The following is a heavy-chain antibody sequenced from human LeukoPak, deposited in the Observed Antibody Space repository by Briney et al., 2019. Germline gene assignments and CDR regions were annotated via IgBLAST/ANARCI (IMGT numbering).Heavy chain of an antibody. Sequence: GGSLRLSCAASGFTFSTYAMSWVRQAPGKGLEWVTAISGSGGNTYYADSVKGRFTISRGNSKNTLYLQMNSLRAEDTAVYYCARDSSGLGCSSTSCYIAYFQHRGQGTLVTVSS. D-gene: IGHD2-2*02. CDR2: ISGSGGNT. J-gene: IGHJ1*01. CDR3: ARDSSGLGCSSTSCYIAYFQH. CDR1: GFTFSTYA. V-gene: IGHV3-23*01.